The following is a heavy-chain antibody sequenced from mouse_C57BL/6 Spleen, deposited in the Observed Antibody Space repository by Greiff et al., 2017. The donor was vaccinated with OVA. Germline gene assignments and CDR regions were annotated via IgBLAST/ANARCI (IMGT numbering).Heavy chain of an antibody. Sequence: VQLQQSGPELVKPGASVKISCKASGYTFTDYYMNWVKQSHGKSLEWIGDINPNNGGTSYNQKFKGKATLTVDKSSSTAYMELRSLTSEDSAVYYCARSDYGTFDYWGQGTTLTVSS. CDR1: GYTFTDYY. J-gene: IGHJ2*01. CDR3: ARSDYGTFDY. V-gene: IGHV1-26*01. D-gene: IGHD1-1*01. CDR2: INPNNGGT.